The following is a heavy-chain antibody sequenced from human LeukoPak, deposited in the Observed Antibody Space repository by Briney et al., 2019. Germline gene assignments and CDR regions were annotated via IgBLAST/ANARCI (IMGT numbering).Heavy chain of an antibody. Sequence: AASVKVSCKASGYTFSSNAINWVRQDPGQGLEWMGWIDTNTGNPTYAQGFTGQFVFSLDTSVSTAYLQISSLKAEDTAEYFCARGYDSNGYFSDWGQGTLVTVSS. J-gene: IGHJ4*02. CDR3: ARGYDSNGYFSD. V-gene: IGHV7-4-1*02. CDR1: GYTFSSNA. CDR2: IDTNTGNP. D-gene: IGHD3-22*01.